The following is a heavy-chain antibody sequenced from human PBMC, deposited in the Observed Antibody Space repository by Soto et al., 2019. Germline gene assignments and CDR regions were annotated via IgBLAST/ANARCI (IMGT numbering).Heavy chain of an antibody. CDR2: IYFSGST. CDR3: ARGSFWSGYLRSNWFDP. D-gene: IGHD3-3*01. V-gene: IGHV4-31*03. J-gene: IGHJ5*02. Sequence: LSLTCTVSGDSISSGGYYWSWIRQHPGKGLVWIGYIYFSGSTYYNPSLQSRVTISVDTSKNQFSLKLSSVTAADTAVYYCARGSFWSGYLRSNWFDPWGQGTLVTVSS. CDR1: GDSISSGGYY.